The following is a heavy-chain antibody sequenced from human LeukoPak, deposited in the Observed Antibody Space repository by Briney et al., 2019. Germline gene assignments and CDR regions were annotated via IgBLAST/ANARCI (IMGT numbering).Heavy chain of an antibody. CDR1: GFTFSSYA. Sequence: GGSLRLSCAASGFTFSSYAMSWVRQAPGKGLEWVSAISDSGGSTYYADSVKGRFTISRDNSKNTLYLQMNSLRAEDTAVYYCAKYQGCSSTSCVFDYWGQGTLVTVSS. CDR3: AKYQGCSSTSCVFDY. J-gene: IGHJ4*02. V-gene: IGHV3-23*01. CDR2: ISDSGGST. D-gene: IGHD2-2*01.